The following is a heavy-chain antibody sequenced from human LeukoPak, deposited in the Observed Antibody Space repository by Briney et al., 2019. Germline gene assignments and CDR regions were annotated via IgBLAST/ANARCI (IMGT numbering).Heavy chain of an antibody. CDR1: GFTFSSYG. CDR2: ISYDGSNK. V-gene: IGHV3-30*18. J-gene: IGHJ4*02. D-gene: IGHD3-10*01. Sequence: GGSLRLSCAASGFTFSSYGMHWVRQAPGKGLEWVAVISYDGSNKYYADSVKGRFTISRDNSKNTLYLQMNSLRAEDTAAYYCAKGSGTRRGYFDYWGQGTLVTVSS. CDR3: AKGSGTRRGYFDY.